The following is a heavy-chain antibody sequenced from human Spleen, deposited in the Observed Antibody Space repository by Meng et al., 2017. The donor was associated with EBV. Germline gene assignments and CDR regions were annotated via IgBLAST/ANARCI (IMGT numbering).Heavy chain of an antibody. Sequence: QVQLVQSGAEVKKXXSXVKVSCKASGGTFSSYAISWVRQAPGQGLEWMGGIIGMFGTTNYAQKFQGRVTITADESTSTAYMELSSLTSADTAVYYCASHYFDSSAFFWWGQGTLVTVSS. CDR3: ASHYFDSSAFFW. D-gene: IGHD3-22*01. J-gene: IGHJ4*02. V-gene: IGHV1-69*01. CDR1: GGTFSSYA. CDR2: IIGMFGTT.